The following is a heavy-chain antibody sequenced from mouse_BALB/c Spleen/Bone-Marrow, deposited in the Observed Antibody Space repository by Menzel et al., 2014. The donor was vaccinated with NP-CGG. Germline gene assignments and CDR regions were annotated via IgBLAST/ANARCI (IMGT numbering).Heavy chain of an antibody. J-gene: IGHJ3*01. D-gene: IGHD2-4*01. CDR1: GYTFTTYT. V-gene: IGHV1-4*01. CDR2: INPSSDYT. Sequence: VQLQQSGAELARPGASVKMSCRASGYTFTTYTVHWVKQRPGQGLEWIGYINPSSDYTNYNQKFKDKATLTADKSSSTAYMQLSSLKSEDSAVYYCARRGVYDYPWFVYWGQGTLVTVSA. CDR3: ARRGVYDYPWFVY.